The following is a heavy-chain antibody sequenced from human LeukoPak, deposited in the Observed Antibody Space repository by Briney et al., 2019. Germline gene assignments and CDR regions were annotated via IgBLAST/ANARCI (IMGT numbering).Heavy chain of an antibody. CDR3: ALTGYSSGWTPVNWFDP. CDR1: GGTFSSYT. V-gene: IGHV1-69*02. J-gene: IGHJ5*02. Sequence: ASVKVSCKASGGTFSSYTISWVRLAPGQGLEWMGRIIPILGIANYAQKFQGRVTITADKSTSTAYMELSSLRSEDTAVYYCALTGYSSGWTPVNWFDPWGQGTLVTVSS. D-gene: IGHD6-19*01. CDR2: IIPILGIA.